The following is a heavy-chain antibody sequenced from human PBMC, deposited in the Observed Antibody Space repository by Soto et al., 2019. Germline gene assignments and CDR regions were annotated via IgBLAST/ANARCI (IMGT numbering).Heavy chain of an antibody. CDR1: GFTFDDYA. D-gene: IGHD1-26*01. J-gene: IGHJ4*02. Sequence: EVQLVESGGGLVQPGRSLRLSCAASGFTFDDYAMHWVRHAPGKGLEWVSIISWNSGRIGYADSVKGRFTISRDNAKNSLYLQMNSLRAEDKALYYCAKDKWELSYYFDHWGQGTLVTVSS. CDR2: ISWNSGRI. CDR3: AKDKWELSYYFDH. V-gene: IGHV3-9*01.